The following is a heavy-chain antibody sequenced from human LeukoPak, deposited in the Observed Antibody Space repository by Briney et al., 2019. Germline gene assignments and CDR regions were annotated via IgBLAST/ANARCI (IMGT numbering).Heavy chain of an antibody. V-gene: IGHV3-30-3*01. CDR2: ISYDGSNK. J-gene: IGHJ5*02. CDR3: AKDRGYCSGGSCHNWFDP. Sequence: GGSLRLSCAASGFTFSSYAMHWVRQAPGKGLEWVAVISYDGSNKYYADSVKGRFTISRDNSKNTLYLQMNSLRAEDTAVYYCAKDRGYCSGGSCHNWFDPWGQGTLVTVSS. D-gene: IGHD2-15*01. CDR1: GFTFSSYA.